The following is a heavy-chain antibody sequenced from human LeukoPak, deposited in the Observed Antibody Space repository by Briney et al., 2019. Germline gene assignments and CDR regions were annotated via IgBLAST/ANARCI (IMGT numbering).Heavy chain of an antibody. J-gene: IGHJ6*04. D-gene: IGHD3-16*01. CDR3: ARDLFVGGLDV. CDR1: GDSITSRAYY. Sequence: SETLSLTCTVSGDSITSRAYYWSWIRQHPGTGLEWIGYIYHSGSTYYNPSLMTRVTMSVDTSKNEFSLKLTSVTAADTAVYYCARDLFVGGLDVWGKGTTVTVSS. V-gene: IGHV4-31*03. CDR2: IYHSGST.